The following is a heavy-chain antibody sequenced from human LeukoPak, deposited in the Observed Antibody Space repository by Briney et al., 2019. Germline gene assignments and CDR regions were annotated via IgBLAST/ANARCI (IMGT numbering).Heavy chain of an antibody. CDR3: ARDANGGNPWGWFDP. V-gene: IGHV4-59*01. CDR1: DGSISDSY. D-gene: IGHD4-23*01. CDR2: IFYTGFT. Sequence: PSETLSLTCTVSDGSISDSYWSWTRQSPGKGLEWIGYIFYTGFTHYNPSLESRVTISVDTSKKHFSLRLKSVTAADTAVYYCARDANGGNPWGWFDPWGQGTLVTVSS. J-gene: IGHJ5*02.